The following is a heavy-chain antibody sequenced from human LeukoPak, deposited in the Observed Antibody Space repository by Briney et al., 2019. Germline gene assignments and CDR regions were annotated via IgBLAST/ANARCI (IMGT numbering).Heavy chain of an antibody. CDR2: FNPNSGGR. CDR3: ARNDGFGFGELPLVDY. D-gene: IGHD3-10*01. CDR1: GYTFTGYY. Sequence: ASVKVSCKASGYTFTGYYMHWGRQAPGQGLEWMGGFNPNSGGRNYAQKFQGRVTMTRDTSISTAYMELSRLRSDDTAVYYCARNDGFGFGELPLVDYWGQGTLVTVSS. V-gene: IGHV1-2*02. J-gene: IGHJ4*02.